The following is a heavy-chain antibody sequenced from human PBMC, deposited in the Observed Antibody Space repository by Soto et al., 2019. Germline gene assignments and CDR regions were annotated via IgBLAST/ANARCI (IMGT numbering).Heavy chain of an antibody. CDR3: TTDSYYDFWSGYSYDYFDY. Sequence: GGSLRLSCAASGFTFSNAWMNWVRQAPGKGLEWVGRIKSKTDGGTTDYAAPVKGRFTISRDDSKSTLYLQMNSLKTEDTAVYYCTTDSYYDFWSGYSYDYFDYWGQGTLVTVSS. CDR1: GFTFSNAW. J-gene: IGHJ4*02. D-gene: IGHD3-3*01. CDR2: IKSKTDGGTT. V-gene: IGHV3-15*07.